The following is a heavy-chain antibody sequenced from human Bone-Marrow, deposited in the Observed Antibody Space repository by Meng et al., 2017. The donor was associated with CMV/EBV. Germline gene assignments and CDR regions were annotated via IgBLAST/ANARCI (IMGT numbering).Heavy chain of an antibody. CDR2: IYYSGST. CDR3: ARLANSGYSNY. Sequence: SETLSLTCTVSGGSVSSGSYYWSWIRQPPGKGLEWIGYIYYSGSTNYNPSLKSRVTISVDTSKNQFSLRLSPVTAADTAVYYCARLANSGYSNYWGQGTLVTVPS. D-gene: IGHD1-26*01. V-gene: IGHV4-61*01. CDR1: GGSVSSGSYY. J-gene: IGHJ4*02.